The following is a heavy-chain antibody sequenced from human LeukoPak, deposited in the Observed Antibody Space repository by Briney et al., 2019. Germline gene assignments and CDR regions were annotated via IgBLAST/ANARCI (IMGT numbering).Heavy chain of an antibody. V-gene: IGHV4-31*03. CDR1: GGSISSGGYY. D-gene: IGHD3-22*01. CDR3: ASTLEGMIVD. CDR2: IYYSRST. J-gene: IGHJ4*02. Sequence: SETLSLTCTVPGGSISSGGYYWSWIRQHPGKGLEWIGYIYYSRSTYYNPSLKSRVTISVDTSKNQFSLKLSSVTAADTAVYYCASTLEGMIVDWGQGTLVTVSS.